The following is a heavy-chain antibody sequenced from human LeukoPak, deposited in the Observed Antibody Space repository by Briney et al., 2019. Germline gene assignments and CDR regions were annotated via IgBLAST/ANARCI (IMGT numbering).Heavy chain of an antibody. D-gene: IGHD3-22*01. CDR3: AKDGGYYDSSGYYYPVY. V-gene: IGHV3-30*18. J-gene: IGHJ4*02. Sequence: GGSLRLSCAASGFTFSSYGMHWVRQAPGKGLEWVAVISYDGSNKYYADSVKGRFTISRDNSKNTLYLQMNSLRAEDTAVYYCAKDGGYYDSSGYYYPVYWGQGTLVTVSS. CDR2: ISYDGSNK. CDR1: GFTFSSYG.